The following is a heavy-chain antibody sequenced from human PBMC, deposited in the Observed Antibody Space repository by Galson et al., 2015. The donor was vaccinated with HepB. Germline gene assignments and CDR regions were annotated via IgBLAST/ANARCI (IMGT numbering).Heavy chain of an antibody. J-gene: IGHJ4*02. CDR3: AIAPIRTGGFSIEY. CDR2: ISYDGSNH. V-gene: IGHV3-30*03. CDR1: GFTFGRYG. Sequence: SLRLSCAASGFTFGRYGMHWVRQAPGKGLEWVALISYDGSNHYYADSVKGRFTVSRDNSKNALYVQMNSLRVEDTAMYYCAIAPIRTGGFSIEYWGQGTLVTVSS. D-gene: IGHD2-8*02.